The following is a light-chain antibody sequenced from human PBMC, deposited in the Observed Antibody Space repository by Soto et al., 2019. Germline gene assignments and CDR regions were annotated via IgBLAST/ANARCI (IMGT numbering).Light chain of an antibody. J-gene: IGKJ4*01. V-gene: IGKV3-20*01. CDR2: GAS. Sequence: EIVLTQSPGTLSLSPGERATLSCRASQSVSSRHLAWYQQKPGQAPRLLIYGASSRSTGIPDRFSGSVSGTDFTLTISRLEPEDFAVYYCQQYGSAPLSFGGGTKVEIK. CDR1: QSVSSRH. CDR3: QQYGSAPLS.